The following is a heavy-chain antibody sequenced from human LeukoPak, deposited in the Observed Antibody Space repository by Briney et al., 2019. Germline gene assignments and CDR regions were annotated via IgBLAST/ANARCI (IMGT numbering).Heavy chain of an antibody. CDR1: GFTFSSYW. CDR2: INTDGSST. D-gene: IGHD2-2*01. CDR3: ARDRHYCSSTSCPFDY. J-gene: IGHJ4*02. Sequence: AGGSLRLSCAASGFTFSSYWMHWVRQAPGKGLVWVSRINTDGSSTSYADSVKGRFTISRDNAKNSLYLQMNSLGAEDTAVYYCARDRHYCSSTSCPFDYWGQGTLVTVSS. V-gene: IGHV3-74*01.